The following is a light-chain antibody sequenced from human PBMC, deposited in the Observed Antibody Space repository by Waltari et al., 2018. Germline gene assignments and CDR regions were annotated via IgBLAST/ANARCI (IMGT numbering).Light chain of an antibody. CDR3: QQYYSTPPK. CDR2: WAP. V-gene: IGKV4-1*01. Sequence: DIVMTQSPDSLAVSLGERATINCKSSQSVLYSSNNKNYLAWYQQKPGQPPKLLIYWAPTRESGVPDRFSGSGSGTDFTLTISSLQAEDVAVYYCQQYYSTPPKFGQGTKVEIK. CDR1: QSVLYSSNNKNY. J-gene: IGKJ1*01.